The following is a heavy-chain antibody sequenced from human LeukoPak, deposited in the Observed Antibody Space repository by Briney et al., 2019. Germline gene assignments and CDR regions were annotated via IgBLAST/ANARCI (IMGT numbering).Heavy chain of an antibody. D-gene: IGHD3-10*01. J-gene: IGHJ5*02. Sequence: PSETLSLTCTVSGGSLSSYYWSWIRQPPGKGLEWIGYIYYSGSTNYNPSLKSRVTISVDTSKNQFSLKLSSVTAADTAVYYCARDRTYYYGSGKEGDWFDPWGQGTLVTVSS. CDR1: GGSLSSYY. CDR2: IYYSGST. CDR3: ARDRTYYYGSGKEGDWFDP. V-gene: IGHV4-59*01.